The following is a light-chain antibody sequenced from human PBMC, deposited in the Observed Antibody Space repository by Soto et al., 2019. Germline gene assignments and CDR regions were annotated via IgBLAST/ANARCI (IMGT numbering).Light chain of an antibody. V-gene: IGLV2-14*01. CDR3: NSQTNSGTRV. CDR2: EVS. Sequence: QSALTQPASVSGSPGQSITISCTGTSSDFGGYKHVSWYQHHPGKAPKLLIYEVSNRPSGVSNRFSGSKSGYTASLTISGLLAEDEADYYCNSQTNSGTRVFGTGTKLTVL. J-gene: IGLJ1*01. CDR1: SSDFGGYKH.